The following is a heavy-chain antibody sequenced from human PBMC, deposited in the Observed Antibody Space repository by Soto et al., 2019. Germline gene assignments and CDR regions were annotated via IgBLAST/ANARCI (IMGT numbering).Heavy chain of an antibody. CDR3: AKAPRSTVTTFFDY. D-gene: IGHD4-4*01. Sequence: GGSLRLSCAASGFTFSSYATSWVRQAPGKGLEWVSAISGSGGSTYYADSVKGRFTISRDNSKNTLYLQMDSLRAEDTAVYYCAKAPRSTVTTFFDYWGQGTLVTVSS. J-gene: IGHJ4*02. V-gene: IGHV3-23*01. CDR1: GFTFSSYA. CDR2: ISGSGGST.